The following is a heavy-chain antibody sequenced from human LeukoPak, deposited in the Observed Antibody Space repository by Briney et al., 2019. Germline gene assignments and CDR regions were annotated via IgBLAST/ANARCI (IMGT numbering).Heavy chain of an antibody. CDR1: GFTSSSYG. D-gene: IGHD5-12*01. J-gene: IGHJ4*02. CDR2: ISYDGSNK. V-gene: IGHV3-30*18. CDR3: AKEEWLRSLDY. Sequence: GGSLRLSCAASGFTSSSYGMHWVRQAPGKGLEWVAVISYDGSNKYYADSVKGRFTISRDNSKNTLYLQMNSLRAEDTAVYYCAKEEWLRSLDYWGQGTLVTVSS.